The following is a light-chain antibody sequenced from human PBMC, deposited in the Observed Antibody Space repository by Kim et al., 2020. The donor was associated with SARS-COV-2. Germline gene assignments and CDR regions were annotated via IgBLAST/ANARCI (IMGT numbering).Light chain of an antibody. J-gene: IGLJ3*02. CDR3: LLSYSSARLLV. V-gene: IGLV7-46*01. CDR2: YTS. CDR1: TGAVTSGHY. Sequence: GALTLTCGSSTGAVTSGHYPYWFHQKPGQAPRTLIYYTSNKHSWTPARFSGSLLGGKAALTLSGAQPEDEAEYYCLLSYSSARLLVFGGGTKLTVL.